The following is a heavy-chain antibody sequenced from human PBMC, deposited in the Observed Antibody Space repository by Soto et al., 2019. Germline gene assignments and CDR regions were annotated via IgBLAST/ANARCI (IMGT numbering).Heavy chain of an antibody. V-gene: IGHV3-30*18. J-gene: IGHJ4*02. D-gene: IGHD3-22*01. CDR3: AKDTYFRDSSGYYVFDY. CDR1: GFTFSSFW. Sequence: PGGSLRLSCAASGFTFSSFWMHWVRQTPEKGLVWVSHISYDGSNEHYTDSVKGRFTISRDNSKNMVFLHMNSLRPEDTAVYHCAKDTYFRDSSGYYVFDYWGPGTQVTVSS. CDR2: ISYDGSNE.